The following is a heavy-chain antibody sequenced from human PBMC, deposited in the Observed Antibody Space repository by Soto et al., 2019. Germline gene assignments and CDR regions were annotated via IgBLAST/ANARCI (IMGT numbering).Heavy chain of an antibody. J-gene: IGHJ5*02. CDR1: GGSFSGYY. V-gene: IGHV4-34*01. CDR3: AIGGVVADNWFDP. Sequence: SETLSLTCAVYGGSFSGYYWRWIRQPPGKGLEWIGEINHSGSTNYNPSLKSRVTISVDTSKNQFSLKLSSVTAADTAVYYCAIGGVVADNWFDPWGQGTLVTVSS. CDR2: INHSGST. D-gene: IGHD2-15*01.